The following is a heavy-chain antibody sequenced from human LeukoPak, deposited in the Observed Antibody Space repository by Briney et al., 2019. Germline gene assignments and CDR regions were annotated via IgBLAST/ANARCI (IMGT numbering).Heavy chain of an antibody. V-gene: IGHV5-51*01. J-gene: IGHJ5*02. CDR1: GYSFTSYW. CDR2: IYPGDSDT. CDR3: ARRGHYYGSGSYYTGQNWFDP. D-gene: IGHD3-10*01. Sequence: GESLKISCKGSGYSFTSYWIGWVRQMPGKGLESMGIIYPGDSDTRYSPSFQGQVTISADKSISTAYLQWSSLKASDTAMYYCARRGHYYGSGSYYTGQNWFDPWGQGTLVTVSS.